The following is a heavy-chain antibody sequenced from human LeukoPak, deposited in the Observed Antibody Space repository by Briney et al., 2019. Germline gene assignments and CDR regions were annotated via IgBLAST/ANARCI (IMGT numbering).Heavy chain of an antibody. CDR1: GFTVSSSY. CDR3: VRDSYGTS. Sequence: GGSLRLSCVVSGFTVSSSYMSWVRQVPGKGLEWVSIIYTGGNTYYADSVKGRFTISRDNSKNTLYLQMNSLRDEDTAVYYCVRDSYGTSWGQGTPVTVSS. D-gene: IGHD3-16*01. V-gene: IGHV3-66*01. J-gene: IGHJ5*02. CDR2: IYTGGNT.